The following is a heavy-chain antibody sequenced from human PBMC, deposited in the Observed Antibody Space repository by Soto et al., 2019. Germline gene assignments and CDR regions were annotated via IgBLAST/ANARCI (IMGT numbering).Heavy chain of an antibody. V-gene: IGHV1-2*02. CDR2: IGPESGAT. CDR3: GRGRSGQIVVFY. D-gene: IGHD5-12*01. Sequence: GASVKVSCKASGYTFTGHYIHWVRQAPEQGPEWMGEIGPESGATRYAQKFQGRVTMTRDMSITTVYMELNNLSPDDTAVYYCGRGRSGQIVVFYWGQGTPVTV. J-gene: IGHJ4*02. CDR1: GYTFTGHY.